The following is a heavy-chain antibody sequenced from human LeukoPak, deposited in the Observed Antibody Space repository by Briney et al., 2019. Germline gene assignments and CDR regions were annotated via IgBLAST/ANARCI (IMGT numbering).Heavy chain of an antibody. V-gene: IGHV4-31*11. J-gene: IGHJ4*02. Sequence: SETLSLTCAVSGGSISSGGYYWSWIRQHPGKGLEWIGYIYYSGSTYYNPSLKSRVTISVDTSKNQFSLKLSSVTAADTAVYYCARGSGYDSSGYYYLPFDYWGQGTLVTVPS. CDR2: IYYSGST. CDR3: ARGSGYDSSGYYYLPFDY. D-gene: IGHD3-22*01. CDR1: GGSISSGGYY.